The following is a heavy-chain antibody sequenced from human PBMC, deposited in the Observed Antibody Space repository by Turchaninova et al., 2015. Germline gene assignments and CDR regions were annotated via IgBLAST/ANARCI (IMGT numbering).Heavy chain of an antibody. CDR1: GCTFTNYA. D-gene: IGHD3-10*01. Sequence: EVQLVESGGGLVQPGGSLRLSCAASGCTFTNYAMSWVRQAPGKGVEWFSTFGGGXXKTXXXDSXXGRFXVPRDXXKNXLXLQRNSLXXXDTAVYYCAXDVSXXWGQGTLVTXSS. CDR3: AXDVSXX. J-gene: IGHJ1*01. CDR2: FGGGXXKT. V-gene: IGHV3-23*04.